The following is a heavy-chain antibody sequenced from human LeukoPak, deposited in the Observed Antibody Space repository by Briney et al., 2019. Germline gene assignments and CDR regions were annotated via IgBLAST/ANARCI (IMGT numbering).Heavy chain of an antibody. Sequence: ASVKVSCKASGYTFTGYYMHWVRQAPGQGLEWMGWITPNSGGTNYAQKFQGRVTMTRDTSISTAYMELSRLRSDDTAVYYCARTLLGYNYGYYYGMDVWGQGNHGHRLL. D-gene: IGHD5-24*01. CDR2: ITPNSGGT. J-gene: IGHJ6*02. CDR1: GYTFTGYY. V-gene: IGHV1-2*02. CDR3: ARTLLGYNYGYYYGMDV.